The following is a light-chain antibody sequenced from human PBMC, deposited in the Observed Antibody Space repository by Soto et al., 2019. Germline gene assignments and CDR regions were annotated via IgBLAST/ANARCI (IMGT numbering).Light chain of an antibody. Sequence: DIPMTQSPSTLSASVGDRVTITCRASQSISSWLAWYQQKPGKAPNLLFYKASSLESGVPSRFSGSGSGTEFTLTISSLQPDDFATYYCQQYNSYPLTFGGGTKVEIK. CDR3: QQYNSYPLT. CDR1: QSISSW. CDR2: KAS. J-gene: IGKJ4*01. V-gene: IGKV1-5*03.